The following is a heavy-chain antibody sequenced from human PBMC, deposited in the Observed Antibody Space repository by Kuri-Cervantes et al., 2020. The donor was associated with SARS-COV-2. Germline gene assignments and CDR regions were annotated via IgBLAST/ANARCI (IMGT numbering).Heavy chain of an antibody. CDR2: VVHLSGTP. CDR1: GGTFGNDA. D-gene: IGHD6-19*01. V-gene: IGHV1-69*13. J-gene: IGHJ1*01. Sequence: SVKVSCKASGGTFGNDAINWVRQAPGQGLEWMGGVVHLSGTPHYARKFQGRVTITADDPTTIVYMEVSGLRPDDTAVYYCARGTQWLGPEYFQDWGQGTRVTVSS. CDR3: ARGTQWLGPEYFQD.